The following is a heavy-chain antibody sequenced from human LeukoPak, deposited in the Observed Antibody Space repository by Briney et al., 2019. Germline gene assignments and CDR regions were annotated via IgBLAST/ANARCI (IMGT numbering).Heavy chain of an antibody. CDR3: ARFHGANWFDP. CDR2: IWYDGSNK. Sequence: PGGSLRLSCAASGFTFSSYGMHWVRQAPGKGLEWVAVIWYDGSNKYYADSVKGRFTISRDNSKNTLYLQMNSLRAEDTAVYYCARFHGANWFDPWGQGTLVTVSS. J-gene: IGHJ5*02. V-gene: IGHV3-33*01. D-gene: IGHD4-17*01. CDR1: GFTFSSYG.